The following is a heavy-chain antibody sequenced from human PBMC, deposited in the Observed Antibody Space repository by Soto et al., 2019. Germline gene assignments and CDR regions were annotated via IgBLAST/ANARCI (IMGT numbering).Heavy chain of an antibody. Sequence: ASVKVSCKASGYTFTSYGIHWVRQAPGQRLEWTGWINAGNGNTKYSEKFQGRVTITRDTSASTAYLELSRLRSEDTAVYYCARDPNDSSAYYHHYYYGMDVWGQGTTVTVSS. CDR2: INAGNGNT. CDR1: GYTFTSYG. V-gene: IGHV1-3*01. J-gene: IGHJ6*02. D-gene: IGHD3-22*01. CDR3: ARDPNDSSAYYHHYYYGMDV.